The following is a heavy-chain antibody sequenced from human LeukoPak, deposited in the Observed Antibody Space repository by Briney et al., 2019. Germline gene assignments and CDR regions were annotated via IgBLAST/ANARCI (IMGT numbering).Heavy chain of an antibody. Sequence: PSETLSLTCTVSGYSISSGYYWGWIRQPPGKGLEWIGSIYHSGSTYYNPSLKSRVTISVDTSKNQFSLKLSSVTAADTAVYYCARLVVVAAIGGWFDPWGQGTLVTVSS. D-gene: IGHD2-15*01. CDR2: IYHSGST. CDR1: GYSISSGYY. V-gene: IGHV4-38-2*02. CDR3: ARLVVVAAIGGWFDP. J-gene: IGHJ5*02.